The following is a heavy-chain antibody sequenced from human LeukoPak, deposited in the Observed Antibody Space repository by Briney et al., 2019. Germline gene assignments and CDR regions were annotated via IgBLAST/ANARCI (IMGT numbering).Heavy chain of an antibody. CDR3: AKRGNPTVGHHYLDV. CDR2: LRHSDSNP. J-gene: IGHJ6*03. D-gene: IGHD1-1*01. V-gene: IGHV3-23*05. CDR1: GFTFSSSD. Sequence: GGSLRLSCAASGFTFSSSDMSWVRQAPGGGLEWVSSLRHSDSNPYYADYVMGRFTISSDNSKNTLYLQMNSLSAEDTAVYYCAKRGNPTVGHHYLDVWGKGTTVSVSS.